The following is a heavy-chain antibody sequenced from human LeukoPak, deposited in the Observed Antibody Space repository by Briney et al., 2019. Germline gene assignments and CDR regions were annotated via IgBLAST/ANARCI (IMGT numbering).Heavy chain of an antibody. CDR1: GYTFTSYA. D-gene: IGHD3-10*01. CDR2: INPNSGGT. V-gene: IGHV1-2*02. CDR3: ARGHSGSTEFDY. J-gene: IGHJ4*02. Sequence: ASVKVSCKASGYTFTSYAMNWVRQAPGQGLEWMGWINPNSGGTNYAQKFQGRVTMTRDTSISTAYMELSRLRSDDTAVYYCARGHSGSTEFDYWGQGTLVTVSS.